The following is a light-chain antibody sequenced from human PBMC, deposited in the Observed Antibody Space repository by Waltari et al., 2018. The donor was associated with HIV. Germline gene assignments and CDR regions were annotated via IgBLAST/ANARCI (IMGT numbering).Light chain of an antibody. Sequence: QSVLTQPPSLSGIPGQRLTISCTGSNSNIGADSAVHWSQPLPGTAPKVLIYGNTNRPSGVPDRFSGSKSGASASLVITGLQAEDEADYYCQSYDNSLSGTYVFGGGTKVNVL. CDR3: QSYDNSLSGTYV. CDR1: NSNIGADSA. CDR2: GNT. V-gene: IGLV1-40*01. J-gene: IGLJ1*01.